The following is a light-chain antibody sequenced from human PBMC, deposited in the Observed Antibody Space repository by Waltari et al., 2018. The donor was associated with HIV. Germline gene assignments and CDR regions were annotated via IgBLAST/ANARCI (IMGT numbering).Light chain of an antibody. V-gene: IGLV3-1*01. CDR3: QAWGSSTSGV. CDR1: ELGDKY. J-gene: IGLJ3*02. Sequence: SYAVTQQPSVAVSPGQTASITCSGYELGDKYTCWYQQKPGQSPLLVIYQDNKRPSGIPERFSGSSSGHTATLTISGTLPMDEADYYCQAWGSSTSGVFGTGTKLTVL. CDR2: QDN.